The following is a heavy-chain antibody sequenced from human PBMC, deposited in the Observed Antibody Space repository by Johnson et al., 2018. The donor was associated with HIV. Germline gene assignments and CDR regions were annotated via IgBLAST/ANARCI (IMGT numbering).Heavy chain of an antibody. CDR3: ARVSRLAAVTLGTFDI. Sequence: VQLVESGGGVVQPGGSLRLSCAASGFTFSSYGMHWVRQAPGKGLEWVAFIRYDGSNKYYADSVKGRFTISRDNSNNTLFLQMNSLRAEDTAVYYCARVSRLAAVTLGTFDIWGQGTMVTVSS. D-gene: IGHD6-13*01. V-gene: IGHV3-30*02. CDR1: GFTFSSYG. CDR2: IRYDGSNK. J-gene: IGHJ3*02.